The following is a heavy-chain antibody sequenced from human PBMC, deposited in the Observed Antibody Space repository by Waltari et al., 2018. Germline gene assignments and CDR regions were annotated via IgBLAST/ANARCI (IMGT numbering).Heavy chain of an antibody. Sequence: QVQLQQWGAGLLKPWETLSLTCAVYSGSFSGYYWSWIRQSPGKGLEWIGEISQSGDTNYNPSFKSRATISVDTPKNQFSLRLRSVTAADTAVYYCVREGAPYGQQLDGANWFDPWGQGTLVTVSS. D-gene: IGHD6-13*01. J-gene: IGHJ5*02. CDR3: VREGAPYGQQLDGANWFDP. CDR1: SGSFSGYY. V-gene: IGHV4-34*01. CDR2: ISQSGDT.